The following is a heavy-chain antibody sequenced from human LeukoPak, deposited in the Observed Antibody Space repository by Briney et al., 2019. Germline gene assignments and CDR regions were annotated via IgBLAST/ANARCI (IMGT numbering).Heavy chain of an antibody. D-gene: IGHD3-16*02. CDR2: IYNDGST. J-gene: IGHJ3*01. V-gene: IGHV3-53*01. Sequence: GGSLRLSCAASGFTFSSYEMNWVRQGPGKGLEWVSLIYNDGSTYYSDSVKGRFTISRDTSQNTLFLQMHSLRVEDSAMYYCVKRLTLGDLSIEGAFALWGRGTMVTVAA. CDR1: GFTFSSYE. CDR3: VKRLTLGDLSIEGAFAL.